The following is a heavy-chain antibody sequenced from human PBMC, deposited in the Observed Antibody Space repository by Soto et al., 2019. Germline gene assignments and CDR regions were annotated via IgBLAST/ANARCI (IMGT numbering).Heavy chain of an antibody. CDR3: ARDRLGYCSGGSCYGPPPSGAFDI. J-gene: IGHJ3*02. V-gene: IGHV3-21*01. CDR1: GFTFSSYS. CDR2: ISSSSSYI. Sequence: GGSLRLSCAASGFTFSSYSMNWVRQAPGKGLEWVSSISSSSSYIYYADSVKGRFTISRDNAKNSLYLQMNSLRAEDTAGYYCARDRLGYCSGGSCYGPPPSGAFDIWGQGTMVTVSS. D-gene: IGHD2-15*01.